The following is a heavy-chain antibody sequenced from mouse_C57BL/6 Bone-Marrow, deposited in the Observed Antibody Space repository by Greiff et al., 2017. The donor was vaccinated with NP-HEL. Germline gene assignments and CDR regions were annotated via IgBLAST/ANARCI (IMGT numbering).Heavy chain of an antibody. D-gene: IGHD3-1*01. J-gene: IGHJ3*01. CDR3: ASSLAWFAY. Sequence: QVQLQQPGSELVKPGASVKLSCKASGYTFTSYWMHWVKQRPGQGLEWIGNINHSNGGTKYHEKLKSKATLTVDKSSSTAYMHLSSLTSEDSAVYYCASSLAWFAYWGQETLVTVSA. CDR2: INHSNGGT. CDR1: GYTFTSYW. V-gene: IGHV1-53*01.